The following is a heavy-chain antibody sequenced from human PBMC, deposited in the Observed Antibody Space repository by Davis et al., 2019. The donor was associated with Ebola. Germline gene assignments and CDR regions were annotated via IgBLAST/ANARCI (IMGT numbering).Heavy chain of an antibody. V-gene: IGHV1-18*04. D-gene: IGHD3-10*01. CDR2: INPHNGNT. Sequence: AASVKVSCKASGYTFTSYGITWVRQAPGQGLEWMGWINPHNGNTNYAQNVQGRVTMTTDTSTSTASMEVGILRSDDTAVYYCARDIGYSFGSGSYSKYDYWGQGTLVTVSS. CDR3: ARDIGYSFGSGSYSKYDY. J-gene: IGHJ4*02. CDR1: GYTFTSYG.